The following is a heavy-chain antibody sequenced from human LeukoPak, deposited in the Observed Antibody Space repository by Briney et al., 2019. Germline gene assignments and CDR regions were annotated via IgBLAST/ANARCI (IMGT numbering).Heavy chain of an antibody. Sequence: GGSLRLSCAASGFTFSSYSMNWVRQAPGKGLEWVSYISSSSSTIYYANSVRGRFTISRDNAKNSLYLQMNSLRAEDTAVYYCARGSGSYSFNLLGFDPWGQGTLVTVSS. CDR1: GFTFSSYS. D-gene: IGHD1-26*01. CDR3: ARGSGSYSFNLLGFDP. CDR2: ISSSSSTI. V-gene: IGHV3-48*01. J-gene: IGHJ5*02.